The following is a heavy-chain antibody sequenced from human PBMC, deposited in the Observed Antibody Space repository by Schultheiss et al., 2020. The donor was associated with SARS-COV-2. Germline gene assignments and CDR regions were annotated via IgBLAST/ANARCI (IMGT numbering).Heavy chain of an antibody. CDR3: ARGSSSHYYYYGMDV. V-gene: IGHV1-18*01. J-gene: IGHJ6*02. Sequence: ASVKVSCKASGYTFTSYGISWVRQAPGQGLEWMGWISAYNGNTNYAQKLQGRVTMTTDTSTSTAYMELRSLRSDDTAVYYCARGSSSHYYYYGMDVWGQGTTVTVSS. D-gene: IGHD6-13*01. CDR1: GYTFTSYG. CDR2: ISAYNGNT.